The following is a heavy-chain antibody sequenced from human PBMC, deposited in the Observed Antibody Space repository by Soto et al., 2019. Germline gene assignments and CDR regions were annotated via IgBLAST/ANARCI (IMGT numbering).Heavy chain of an antibody. D-gene: IGHD3-3*01. V-gene: IGHV3-74*01. Sequence: GGSLRLSCAASGFTFSRYWMHWVRQAPGKGLVWVSRINSDGSSTSYADSVKGRFTISRDNAKNTLYLQMNSLRAEDTAVYYCAREIAVLRFLEWLSEKTYYFDYWGQGTLVTVSS. CDR3: AREIAVLRFLEWLSEKTYYFDY. J-gene: IGHJ4*02. CDR1: GFTFSRYW. CDR2: INSDGSST.